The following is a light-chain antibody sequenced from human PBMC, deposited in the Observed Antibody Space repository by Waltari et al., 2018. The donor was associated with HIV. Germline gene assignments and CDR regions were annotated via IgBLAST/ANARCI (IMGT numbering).Light chain of an antibody. J-gene: IGLJ3*02. Sequence: QSVLPQPPSASGTPGQRVPVSCSGSSSNIGSNYVYWYQQLPGTAPTRLISRNNQRPSGVPDRFSGSKSGTSASLAISGLRSEDEADYYCAAWDDSLSGRVFGGGTKLTVL. CDR2: RNN. CDR3: AAWDDSLSGRV. CDR1: SSNIGSNY. V-gene: IGLV1-47*01.